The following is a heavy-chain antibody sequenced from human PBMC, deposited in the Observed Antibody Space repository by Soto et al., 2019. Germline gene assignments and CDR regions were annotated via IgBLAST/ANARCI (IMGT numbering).Heavy chain of an antibody. V-gene: IGHV3-48*03. Sequence: EVQLVESGGGLVQPGGSLRLSCAASGFTFSSYEMNWVRQAPGKGLEWVSYISSSGSTIYYADSVKGRFTISRDNAKNSLYLQMNCLRAEDTAVYYCARDNVVSSGIFDYWGQGTLVTVSS. CDR3: ARDNVVSSGIFDY. J-gene: IGHJ4*02. CDR1: GFTFSSYE. CDR2: ISSSGSTI. D-gene: IGHD3-22*01.